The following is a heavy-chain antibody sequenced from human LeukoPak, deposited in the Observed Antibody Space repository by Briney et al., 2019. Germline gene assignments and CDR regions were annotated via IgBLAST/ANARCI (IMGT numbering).Heavy chain of an antibody. CDR1: GFTFSSYG. Sequence: KPGGSLRLSCAASGFTFSSYGMNWVRQAPGKGLEWVSSISSSSSYIYYADSVKGRFTISRDNAKNSLYLQMNSLRAEDTAVYYSARDVKYYILTGPVDYGGEGTLVTVSS. V-gene: IGHV3-21*01. J-gene: IGHJ4*02. CDR2: ISSSSSYI. CDR3: ARDVKYYILTGPVDY. D-gene: IGHD3-9*01.